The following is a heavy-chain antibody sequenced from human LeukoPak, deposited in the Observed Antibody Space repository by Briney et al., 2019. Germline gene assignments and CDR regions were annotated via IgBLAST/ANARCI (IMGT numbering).Heavy chain of an antibody. CDR3: AKSFNVLRLLEWLCDY. V-gene: IGHV3-30*02. Sequence: GGSLRLSCAASGFNFNNYGMHWVRQAPGKGLEWVAFIRSDGSDPHYADSVQGRFTISRDNFDNTLYLQMNSLRPEDTAVYYCAKSFNVLRLLEWLCDYWGQGTLVTVSS. CDR1: GFNFNNYG. J-gene: IGHJ4*01. CDR2: IRSDGSDP. D-gene: IGHD3-3*01.